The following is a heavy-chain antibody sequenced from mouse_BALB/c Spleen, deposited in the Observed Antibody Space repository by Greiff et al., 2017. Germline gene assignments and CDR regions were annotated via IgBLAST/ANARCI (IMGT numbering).Heavy chain of an antibody. CDR1: GFSLTSYG. CDR3: ARDGGSTMITRWYFDV. V-gene: IGHV2-9*02. Sequence: VKLQESGPGLVAPSQSLSITCTVSGFSLTSYGVHWVRQPPGKGLEWLGVIWAGGSTNYNSALMSRLSISKDNSKSQVFLKMNSLQTDDTAMYYCARDGGSTMITRWYFDVWGAGTTVTVSS. CDR2: IWAGGST. J-gene: IGHJ1*01. D-gene: IGHD2-4*01.